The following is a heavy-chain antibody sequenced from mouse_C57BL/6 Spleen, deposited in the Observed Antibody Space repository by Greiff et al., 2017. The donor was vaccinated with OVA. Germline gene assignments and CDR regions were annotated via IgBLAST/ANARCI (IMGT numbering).Heavy chain of an antibody. J-gene: IGHJ4*01. D-gene: IGHD3-1*01. CDR1: GYAFSSSW. CDR2: IYPGDGDT. V-gene: IGHV1-82*01. CDR3: AGLRPKGAMDY. Sequence: QVQLQQSGPELVKPGASVKISCKASGYAFSSSWMNWVKQRPGKGLEWIGRIYPGDGDTNYNGKFKGKATLTADKSSSTAYMQLSSLTSEDSAVYFCAGLRPKGAMDYWGQGTSVTVSS.